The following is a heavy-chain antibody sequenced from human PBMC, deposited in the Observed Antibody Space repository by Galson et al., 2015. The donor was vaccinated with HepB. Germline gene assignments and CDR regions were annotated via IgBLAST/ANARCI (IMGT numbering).Heavy chain of an antibody. J-gene: IGHJ4*02. Sequence: SLRLSCAASGFIFSSHAMSWVRQAPGKGLEWVSAISGSGGSTYYADSVKGRFTISRDNSKNTLYLQMNSLRAEDTAVYYCARDDNWNYAFDYWGQGTLVTVSS. CDR3: ARDDNWNYAFDY. V-gene: IGHV3-23*01. CDR2: ISGSGGST. D-gene: IGHD1-7*01. CDR1: GFIFSSHA.